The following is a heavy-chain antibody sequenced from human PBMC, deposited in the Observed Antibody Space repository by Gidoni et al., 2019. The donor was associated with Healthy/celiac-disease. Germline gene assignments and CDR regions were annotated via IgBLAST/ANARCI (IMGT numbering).Heavy chain of an antibody. CDR1: GFTFDVYA. J-gene: IGHJ4*02. CDR3: AKSPSPVPIAVAGYFDY. Sequence: EVQLVESGGGLVQPGRSLRLSCPASGFTFDVYAMHWVRQARGKGLEWVSGISWNSGSIGYADSVKGRFTISRDNAKNSLYLQMNSLRAEDTALYYCAKSPSPVPIAVAGYFDYWGQGTLVTVSS. D-gene: IGHD6-19*01. CDR2: ISWNSGSI. V-gene: IGHV3-9*01.